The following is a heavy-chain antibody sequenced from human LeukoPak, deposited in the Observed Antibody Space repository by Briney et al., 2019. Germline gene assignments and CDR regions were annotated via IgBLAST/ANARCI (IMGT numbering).Heavy chain of an antibody. Sequence: GGSLRLSCAASGFILSTYRMNWVRQAPGKGLEWVSSISSSSSYIYYADSVKGRFTISRDNAKNSLYLQMNSLRAEDTAVYYCARDQGGGSCYGCPGNYYYGMDVWGQGTTVTVSS. J-gene: IGHJ6*02. CDR1: GFILSTYR. CDR3: ARDQGGGSCYGCPGNYYYGMDV. CDR2: ISSSSSYI. V-gene: IGHV3-21*01. D-gene: IGHD2-15*01.